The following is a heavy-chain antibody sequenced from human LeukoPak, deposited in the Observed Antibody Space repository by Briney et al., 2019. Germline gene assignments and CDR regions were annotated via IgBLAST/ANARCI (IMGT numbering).Heavy chain of an antibody. CDR3: AREVHYDLLTGIYYYYMDV. CDR2: ISTYNGNT. CDR1: GYTFATYG. J-gene: IGHJ6*03. D-gene: IGHD3-9*01. Sequence: ASVKVSCKASGYTFATYGISRVRQAPGQGLEWMGWISTYNGNTNYAQKFQGRVTMTTDTSTSTAYMELRSLRSDDTAVYYCAREVHYDLLTGIYYYYMDVWGKGTTVTVSS. V-gene: IGHV1-18*01.